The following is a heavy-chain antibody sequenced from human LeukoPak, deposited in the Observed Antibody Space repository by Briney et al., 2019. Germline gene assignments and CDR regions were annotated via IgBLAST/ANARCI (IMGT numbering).Heavy chain of an antibody. CDR2: IYYGGST. J-gene: IGHJ4*02. V-gene: IGHV4-30-4*01. CDR1: GGSISSGDYY. CDR3: ARARYCSSTSCYGGPRFDY. Sequence: KPSETLSLTCTVSGGSISSGDYYWSWVRQPPGKGLEWIGYIYYGGSTYYNPSLKSRVTISVDTSKNQFSLKLSSVTAADTAVYYCARARYCSSTSCYGGPRFDYWGQGTLVTVSS. D-gene: IGHD2-2*01.